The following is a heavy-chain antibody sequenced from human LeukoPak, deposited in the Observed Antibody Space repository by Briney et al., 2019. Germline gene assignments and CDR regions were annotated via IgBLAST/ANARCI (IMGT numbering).Heavy chain of an antibody. J-gene: IGHJ5*02. V-gene: IGHV4-39*01. CDR3: ARGDKQLLFKRNKGGFDP. Sequence: PSETLSLTCTVSGDSISSSSYYWGWIRQPPGKGLEWIGSIFYSGSTYYNPSLKSRVTISVDTSKNQFSLKLSSVTAADTAVYYCARGDKQLLFKRNKGGFDPWGQGTLVTASS. D-gene: IGHD1-1*01. CDR1: GDSISSSSYY. CDR2: IFYSGST.